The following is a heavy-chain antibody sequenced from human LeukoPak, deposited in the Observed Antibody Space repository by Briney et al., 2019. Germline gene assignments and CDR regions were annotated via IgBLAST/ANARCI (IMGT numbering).Heavy chain of an antibody. CDR2: ISSSSNNI. V-gene: IGHV3-21*01. J-gene: IGHJ4*02. D-gene: IGHD2-2*01. CDR3: ARGYQRPDY. Sequence: GGSLRLSCAASGFTFSTYTMNWVRQAPGKGLEWVSSISSSSNNINYADSVKGRFTISRDNAMNSVHPQMSSLRVEDTAVYYCARGYQRPDYWGQGTLITVSS. CDR1: GFTFSTYT.